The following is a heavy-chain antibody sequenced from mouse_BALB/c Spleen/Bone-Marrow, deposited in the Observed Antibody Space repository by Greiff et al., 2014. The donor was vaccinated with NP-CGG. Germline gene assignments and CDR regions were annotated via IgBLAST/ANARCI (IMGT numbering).Heavy chain of an antibody. CDR1: GYAFSSSW. Sequence: QVQLQQSGPELVKPGASVKISCTGSGYAFSSSWTNWVKQRPGQGLEWIGRIYPGDGDTNSDGRFKGKATLTADRSSNTAYMQLSSLTSVDSAVYFCARSAYYGSSYGAMDYWGQGTSVTVSS. CDR3: ARSAYYGSSYGAMDY. J-gene: IGHJ4*01. D-gene: IGHD1-1*01. V-gene: IGHV1-82*01. CDR2: IYPGDGDT.